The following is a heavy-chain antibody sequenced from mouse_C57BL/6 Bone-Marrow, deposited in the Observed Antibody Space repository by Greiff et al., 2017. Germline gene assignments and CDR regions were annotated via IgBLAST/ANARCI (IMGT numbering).Heavy chain of an antibody. CDR2: IDPSDSYT. CDR3: AREEATMVTTGYYYAMDY. D-gene: IGHD2-2*01. V-gene: IGHV1-59*01. Sequence: VQLQQPGAELVRPGTSVKLSCKASGYTFTSYWMHWVKQRPGQGLEWIGVIDPSDSYTNYNQKFKGKATLTVDTSSSTAYMQRSSLTSEDSAVYYCAREEATMVTTGYYYAMDYWGQGTSVTVSS. CDR1: GYTFTSYW. J-gene: IGHJ4*01.